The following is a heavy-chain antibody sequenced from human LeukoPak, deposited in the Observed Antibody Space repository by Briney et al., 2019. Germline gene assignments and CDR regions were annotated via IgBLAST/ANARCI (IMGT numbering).Heavy chain of an antibody. Sequence: GGFLRLSCAASGFTFSSYGMHWVRQAPGKGLEWVAVISYDGSNKYYADSGKGRFTISRDNSKNTLYLQMNSLRAEDTAVYYCAKMGPGAGQPYYYDSRGYYLDYWGQGTLVTVSS. J-gene: IGHJ4*02. CDR2: ISYDGSNK. V-gene: IGHV3-30*18. D-gene: IGHD3-22*01. CDR1: GFTFSSYG. CDR3: AKMGPGAGQPYYYDSRGYYLDY.